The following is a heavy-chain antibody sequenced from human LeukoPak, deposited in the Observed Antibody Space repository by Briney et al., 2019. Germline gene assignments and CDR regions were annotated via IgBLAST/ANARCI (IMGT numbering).Heavy chain of an antibody. J-gene: IGHJ4*02. V-gene: IGHV4-34*01. Sequence: PSETLSLTCAVYGGSFSGYYWSWIRQPPGKGLEWIGEINHSGSTNYNPSLRSRVTISVGTSKNQFSLKLSSVTAADTAVYYCARMRSGYDAFDYWGQGTLVTVSS. CDR3: ARMRSGYDAFDY. CDR1: GGSFSGYY. D-gene: IGHD5-12*01. CDR2: INHSGST.